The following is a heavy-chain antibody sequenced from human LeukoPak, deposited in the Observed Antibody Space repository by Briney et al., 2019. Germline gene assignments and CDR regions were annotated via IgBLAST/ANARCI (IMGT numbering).Heavy chain of an antibody. CDR2: ISGSGGST. Sequence: GGSLRLSCAASGFTFSSYAMSWVRQAPGKGLEGVSAISGSGGSTYYADSVKGRFTISRDNSKNTLYLQMNSLRAEDTAVYYCAKVRGYCSSTSCYYFDYWGQGTLVTVSS. D-gene: IGHD2-2*01. CDR3: AKVRGYCSSTSCYYFDY. CDR1: GFTFSSYA. V-gene: IGHV3-23*01. J-gene: IGHJ4*02.